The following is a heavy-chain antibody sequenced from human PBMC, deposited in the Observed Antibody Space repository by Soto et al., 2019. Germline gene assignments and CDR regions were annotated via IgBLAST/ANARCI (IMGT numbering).Heavy chain of an antibody. CDR2: ISTAGNS. D-gene: IGHD3-9*01. J-gene: IGHJ2*01. V-gene: IGHV3-13*01. Sequence: EVQLLESGGGLVQPGGSLRLSCAASGFTFSSYDMHWVRQVIGKGLEWVSAISTAGNSHYADSVKGRFTISRENAENSLYLQMNSLTAGDTAVYYCAREWEVTGYWYFDLWGRGTLVTVSS. CDR1: GFTFSSYD. CDR3: AREWEVTGYWYFDL.